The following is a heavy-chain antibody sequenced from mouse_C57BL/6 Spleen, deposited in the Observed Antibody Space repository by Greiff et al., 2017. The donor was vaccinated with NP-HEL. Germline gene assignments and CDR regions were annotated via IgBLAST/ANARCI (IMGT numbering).Heavy chain of an antibody. Sequence: EVQGVESGGGLVKPGGSLKLSCAASGFTFSDYGMHWVRQAPENGLEWVAYISSGSSTIYYADTVKGRFTISRDNAKNTLFLQMTSLRSEETAMYYCARPGIYYDYDEGFAYWGQGTLVTVSA. V-gene: IGHV5-17*01. CDR3: ARPGIYYDYDEGFAY. D-gene: IGHD2-4*01. CDR1: GFTFSDYG. J-gene: IGHJ3*01. CDR2: ISSGSSTI.